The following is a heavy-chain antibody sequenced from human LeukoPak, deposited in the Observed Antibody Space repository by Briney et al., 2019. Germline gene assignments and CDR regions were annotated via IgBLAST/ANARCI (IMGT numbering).Heavy chain of an antibody. CDR3: ASDKASSWYYMDV. Sequence: GGSLRLSCAASGFTFSDYNMRWIRQAPGKGLEWVSYISTSGSTIYYADSVKGRFTISRDNAKNSLYLQMNSLRAEDTAVYYCASDKASSWYYMDVWGKGTTVTISS. J-gene: IGHJ6*03. CDR1: GFTFSDYN. D-gene: IGHD6-13*01. V-gene: IGHV3-11*04. CDR2: ISTSGSTI.